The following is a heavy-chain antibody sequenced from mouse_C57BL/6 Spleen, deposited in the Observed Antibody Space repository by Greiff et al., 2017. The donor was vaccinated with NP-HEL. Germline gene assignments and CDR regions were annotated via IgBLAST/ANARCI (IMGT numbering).Heavy chain of an antibody. J-gene: IGHJ1*03. CDR2: IYPGSGNT. CDR1: GYTFTDYY. CDR3: AKGGTTVGGYFDV. Sequence: VQRVESGAELVRPGASVKLSCKASGYTFTDYYINWVKQRPGQGLEWIARIYPGSGNTYYNEKFKGKATLTAEKSSSTAYMQLSSLTSEDSAVYVCAKGGTTVGGYFDVWGTGTTVTVSS. V-gene: IGHV1-76*01. D-gene: IGHD1-1*01.